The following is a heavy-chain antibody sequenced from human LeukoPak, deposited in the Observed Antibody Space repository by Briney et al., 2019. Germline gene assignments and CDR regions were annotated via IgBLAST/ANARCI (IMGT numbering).Heavy chain of an antibody. V-gene: IGHV3-33*01. J-gene: IGHJ4*02. CDR2: IWYDGSNK. CDR3: ARPQAKDYDFWSGPLDY. CDR1: GFTFSNYG. Sequence: GGSLRLSCAASGFTFSNYGMHWVRQAPGKGLEWVAVIWYDGSNKYYADSVKGRFTISRDNSKNTLYLQMNSLRAEDTAVYYCARPQAKDYDFWSGPLDYWGQGTLVTVSS. D-gene: IGHD3-3*01.